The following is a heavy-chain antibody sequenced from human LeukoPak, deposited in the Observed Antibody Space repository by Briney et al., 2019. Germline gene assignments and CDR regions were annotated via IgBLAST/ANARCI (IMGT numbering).Heavy chain of an antibody. CDR3: ERADCSSTSCYFYYYGMDV. CDR2: ISSSSSYI. V-gene: IGHV3-21*01. Sequence: GGSLRLSCAASGFTFSSCSMNWVRQAPGKGLEWVSSISSSSSYIYYADSVKGRFTISRDNAKNSLYLQMNSLRAEDTAVYYCERADCSSTSCYFYYYGMDVWTKGPTVTVSS. D-gene: IGHD2-2*01. J-gene: IGHJ6*04. CDR1: GFTFSSCS.